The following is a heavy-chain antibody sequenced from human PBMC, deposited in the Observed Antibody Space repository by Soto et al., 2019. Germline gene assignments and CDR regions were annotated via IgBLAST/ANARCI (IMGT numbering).Heavy chain of an antibody. J-gene: IGHJ6*02. D-gene: IGHD3-9*01. V-gene: IGHV4-34*01. CDR3: AXGGYFDWLSPNYYGMDV. CDR2: INHSGST. Sequence: PSETLSLTCAVYGGSFSCYYWSWIRQPPGKGLEWIGEINHSGSTNYNPSLKSRVTISVDTSKNQFSLKLSSVTAADTAVYYCAXGGYFDWLSPNYYGMDVWGQGTTVTVSS. CDR1: GGSFSCYY.